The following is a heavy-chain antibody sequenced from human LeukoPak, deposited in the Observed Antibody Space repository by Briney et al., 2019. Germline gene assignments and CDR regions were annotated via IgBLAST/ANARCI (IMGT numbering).Heavy chain of an antibody. J-gene: IGHJ4*02. D-gene: IGHD3-22*01. Sequence: GGSLRLSCTASGFTFGDYAMSWVRQAPGKGLEWVSAISGSGGSTYYADSVKGRFTISRDNSKNTLYLQMNSLRAEDTAVYYCAKGDRLMYYYDSSGYSVRPNYYFDYWGQGTLVTVSS. V-gene: IGHV3-23*01. CDR1: GFTFGDYA. CDR2: ISGSGGST. CDR3: AKGDRLMYYYDSSGYSVRPNYYFDY.